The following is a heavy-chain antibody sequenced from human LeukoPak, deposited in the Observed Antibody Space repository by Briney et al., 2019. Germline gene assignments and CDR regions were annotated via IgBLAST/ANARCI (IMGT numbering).Heavy chain of an antibody. CDR3: AKDMVRGAAAVDAFDI. Sequence: GGSLRLSCAASGFTFDDYAMHWVRQAPGKGLEWVSGISWNSGSIGYADSVKGRFTISRDNAKNSLYLQMNSLRAEDTALYYCAKDMVRGAAAVDAFDIWGQGTMVTVSS. J-gene: IGHJ3*02. V-gene: IGHV3-9*01. D-gene: IGHD6-13*01. CDR1: GFTFDDYA. CDR2: ISWNSGSI.